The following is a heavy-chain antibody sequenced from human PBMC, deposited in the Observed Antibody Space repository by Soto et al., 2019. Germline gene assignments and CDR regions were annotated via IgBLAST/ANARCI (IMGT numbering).Heavy chain of an antibody. CDR2: IYYSGST. D-gene: IGHD3-16*01. V-gene: IGHV4-59*08. Sequence: QAQLQESGPGLVKPSETLSLTCTVSGGSISSYYWSWIRQPPGKGLEWIGYIYYSGSTNYNPSLKSRVTLSVDTSKNRCAPKLSSVTAADTAVYYCTSLWGWSVYYWGQGTLVTVSS. J-gene: IGHJ4*02. CDR3: TSLWGWSVYY. CDR1: GGSISSYY.